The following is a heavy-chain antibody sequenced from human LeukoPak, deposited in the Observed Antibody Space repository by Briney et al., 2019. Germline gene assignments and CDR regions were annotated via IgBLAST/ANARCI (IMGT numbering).Heavy chain of an antibody. V-gene: IGHV1-46*01. CDR3: ARDNSVRDEAWWFNP. Sequence: GESLKISCKAFGYTFTSNYMHWVRQAPGQGPEWMGVISPSGGSTTYAQKFQGRVTLTRDMSTSTDYLELSSLRSEDTAVYYCARDNSVRDEAWWFNPWGQGTLVTVSS. CDR1: GYTFTSNY. CDR2: ISPSGGST. D-gene: IGHD5-24*01. J-gene: IGHJ5*02.